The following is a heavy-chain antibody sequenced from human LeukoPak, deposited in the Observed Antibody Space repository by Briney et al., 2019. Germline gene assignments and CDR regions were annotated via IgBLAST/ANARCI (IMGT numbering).Heavy chain of an antibody. CDR3: ASRTDY. Sequence: SETLSLTCTVSSVSFNNYYWNWIRQPAGKGLEWIGHIYSSGSTNYNPSLKNRVTISIDTAKNQFFLKLSSVTAADTAVYYCASRTDYWGPGTLVTVSS. CDR1: SVSFNNYY. CDR2: IYSSGST. D-gene: IGHD1-14*01. J-gene: IGHJ4*02. V-gene: IGHV4-4*07.